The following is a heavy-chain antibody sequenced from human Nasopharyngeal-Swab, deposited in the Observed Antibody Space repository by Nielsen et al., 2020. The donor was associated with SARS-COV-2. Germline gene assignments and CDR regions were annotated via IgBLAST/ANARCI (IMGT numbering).Heavy chain of an antibody. J-gene: IGHJ4*02. CDR2: ISSDGSDK. V-gene: IGHV3-30*03. CDR3: ASLRADTPDFAY. CDR1: GFTFSRWP. D-gene: IGHD2-15*01. Sequence: GGSLRLSCAASGFTFSRWPMHWVRQAPGKGLEWVTVISSDGSDKQYADAVKGRFTISRDNTKNTLYLQMKSLRAEDTGVYYCASLRADTPDFAYWGQGTLVTVSS.